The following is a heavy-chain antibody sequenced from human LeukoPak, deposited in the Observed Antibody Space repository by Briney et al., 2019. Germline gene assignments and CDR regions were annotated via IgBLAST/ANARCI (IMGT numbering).Heavy chain of an antibody. CDR1: GFTFSSYE. CDR2: ISSSGSTI. CDR3: ARVSYYYDSSGYYDFDY. J-gene: IGHJ4*02. V-gene: IGHV3-48*03. Sequence: SGGSLRLSCAASGFTFSSYEMNWVRQAPGKGLEWVSYISSSGSTIYYADSVKGRFTISRDNAKNSLYLRMNSLRAEDTAVYYCARVSYYYDSSGYYDFDYWGQGTLVTVSS. D-gene: IGHD3-22*01.